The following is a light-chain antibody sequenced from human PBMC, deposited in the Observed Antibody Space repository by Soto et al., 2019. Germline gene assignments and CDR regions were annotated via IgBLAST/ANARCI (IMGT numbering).Light chain of an antibody. Sequence: EVVMTQSPATLSVSPGERATLSCRASESVSRNLAWYQQKPGQAPRLLIYDASTRATGIPDRFSGSGSGTEFTLTISSLQSEDFVVYYCQQYNSWPPITFGQGTRLEIK. J-gene: IGKJ5*01. CDR3: QQYNSWPPIT. V-gene: IGKV3-15*01. CDR1: ESVSRN. CDR2: DAS.